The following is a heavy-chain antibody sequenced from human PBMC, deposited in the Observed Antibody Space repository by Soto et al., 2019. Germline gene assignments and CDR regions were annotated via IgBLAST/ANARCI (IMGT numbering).Heavy chain of an antibody. D-gene: IGHD6-13*01. V-gene: IGHV3-48*03. CDR2: ISSSGSTI. J-gene: IGHJ4*02. CDR1: EFTFSSYE. CDR3: ARHLAGIAAAGLE. Sequence: ELQLVESGGGLVQPGGSLRLSCAASEFTFSSYEMNWVRQAPGKGLEWVSYISSSGSTIYYADSVKGRFTISRDNAKNSLYLQMNSLRAEDTAVYYCARHLAGIAAAGLEWGQGTLVTVSS.